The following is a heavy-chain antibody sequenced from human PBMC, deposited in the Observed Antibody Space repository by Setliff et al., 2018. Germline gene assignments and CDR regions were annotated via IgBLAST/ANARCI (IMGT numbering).Heavy chain of an antibody. Sequence: GGSLRLSCAASGFSLSNYVIYWVRQAPGKGLEWVAFIRHDGNNKYYKDSVRGRFTLSRDNSKTTVYLLMNSLRPEDTAVYYCAKELIEVMMTGLEIWGQGSMVTVSS. D-gene: IGHD3-22*01. CDR1: GFSLSNYV. CDR2: IRHDGNNK. J-gene: IGHJ4*02. CDR3: AKELIEVMMTGLEI. V-gene: IGHV3-30*02.